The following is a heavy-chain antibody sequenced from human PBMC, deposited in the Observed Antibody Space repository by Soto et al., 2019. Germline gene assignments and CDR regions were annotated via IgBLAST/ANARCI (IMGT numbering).Heavy chain of an antibody. CDR2: SRDKPQGYST. CDR1: DYD. D-gene: IGHD3-22*01. Sequence: DYDVAFSLQDPGKGLEWVGLSRDKPQGYSTAYAASVKGRFTTSRDESKNSAYLQMNSLKTEDTAVYYCVRATYFADSSGYTRFLDYWGHGTPVTVSS. J-gene: IGHJ4*01. V-gene: IGHV3-72*01. CDR3: VRATYFADSSGYTRFLDY.